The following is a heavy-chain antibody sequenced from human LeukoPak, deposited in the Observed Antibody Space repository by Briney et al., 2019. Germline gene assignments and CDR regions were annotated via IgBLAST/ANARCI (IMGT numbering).Heavy chain of an antibody. Sequence: GGSLRLSCAASGFTFSSYAMSWVRQAPGKGVEWVSAISGSGGSTYYADSVKGRFTISRDNSKNTLYLQMNSLRAEDTAVYYCAKGNYYDSSGYPDYWGQGTPVTVSS. D-gene: IGHD3-22*01. CDR2: ISGSGGST. CDR1: GFTFSSYA. J-gene: IGHJ4*02. CDR3: AKGNYYDSSGYPDY. V-gene: IGHV3-23*01.